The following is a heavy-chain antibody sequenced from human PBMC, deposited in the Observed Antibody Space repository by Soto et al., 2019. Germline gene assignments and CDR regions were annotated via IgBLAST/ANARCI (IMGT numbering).Heavy chain of an antibody. V-gene: IGHV3-30*18. CDR2: ISYDGSNK. J-gene: IGHJ6*02. CDR3: AQALYAFWSGYYAYGMDV. CDR1: GFTFSSYG. D-gene: IGHD3-3*01. Sequence: GGSLRLSCAASGFTFSSYGMHWVRQAPGKGLEWVAVISYDGSNKYYADSVKGRFTISRDNSKNTLYLQMNSLRAEDTAVYYSAQALYAFWSGYYAYGMDVWGQGTTVTVSS.